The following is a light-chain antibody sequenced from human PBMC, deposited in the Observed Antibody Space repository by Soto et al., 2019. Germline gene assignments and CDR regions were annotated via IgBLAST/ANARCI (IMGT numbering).Light chain of an antibody. J-gene: IGKJ1*01. Sequence: DIQMTQSPSALSTSVGDRVTITCRASQSISTSLAWYQQSPGKAPKVLIYHASTLESGVPSRFSGSGSGTEFTLTVSGLQPDDFATYYCQHYNSYPWTFGQGTKVEIK. CDR1: QSISTS. CDR3: QHYNSYPWT. V-gene: IGKV1-5*01. CDR2: HAS.